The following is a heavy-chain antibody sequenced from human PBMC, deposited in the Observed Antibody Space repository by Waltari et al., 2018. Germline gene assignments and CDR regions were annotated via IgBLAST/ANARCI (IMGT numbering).Heavy chain of an antibody. CDR3: ARRRLYGDYDFDY. V-gene: IGHV1-2*02. CDR2: INPNSGGT. J-gene: IGHJ4*02. CDR1: GYTFTGYY. D-gene: IGHD4-17*01. Sequence: QVQLVQSGAEVKKPGASVKVSCTASGYTFTGYYMHWVRQAPGQGLEWMGWINPNSGGTNYAQKCQGRVTMTRDTSISTAYMELSRLRSDDTAVYYCARRRLYGDYDFDYWGQGTLVTVSS.